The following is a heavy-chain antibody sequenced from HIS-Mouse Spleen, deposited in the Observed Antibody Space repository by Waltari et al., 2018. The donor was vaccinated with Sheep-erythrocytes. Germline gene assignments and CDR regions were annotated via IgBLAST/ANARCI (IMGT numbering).Heavy chain of an antibody. J-gene: IGHJ4*02. CDR3: ARDPYGDYVDY. CDR2: INPNSGGT. D-gene: IGHD4-17*01. Sequence: LVQSGAEVKVSCKASGYTFTGYYMHWVRQAPGQGLEWLGWINPNSGGTNYAQKLQGRVTMTRDTSISTACMELSRLRSDDTAVYYCARDPYGDYVDYWGQGTLVTVSS. CDR1: GYTFTGYY. V-gene: IGHV1-2*02.